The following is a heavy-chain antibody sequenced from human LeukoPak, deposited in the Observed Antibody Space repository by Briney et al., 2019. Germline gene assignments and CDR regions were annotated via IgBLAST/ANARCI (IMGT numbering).Heavy chain of an antibody. CDR2: INPNSGGT. V-gene: IGHV1-2*02. J-gene: IGHJ4*02. CDR3: ARDSQAFCSGVSCLNYFDY. Sequence: ASVKVSCQTSGYTFTDFYMHWVRQAPGQGLEWMGWINPNSGGTNYAQKFQGRVTLTRDTSISTAYMELSRLRSDDTAVYYCARDSQAFCSGVSCLNYFDYWGEGTLVTVSS. CDR1: GYTFTDFY. D-gene: IGHD2-15*01.